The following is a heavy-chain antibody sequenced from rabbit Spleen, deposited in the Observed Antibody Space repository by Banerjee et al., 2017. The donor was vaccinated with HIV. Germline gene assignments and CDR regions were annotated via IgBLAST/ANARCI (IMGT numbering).Heavy chain of an antibody. CDR2: IDAGSSGIT. CDR3: AKYHDYGGAAYAGL. J-gene: IGHJ3*01. V-gene: IGHV1S40*01. CDR1: GFDLSSDYY. Sequence: QSLEESGGGLVKPEGSLTLTCKASGFDLSSDYYMCWVRQAPGKGLEWIACIDAGSSGITHYARWARGRFTGSKASSTTVTLQMTSLTAADTATYFCAKYHDYGGAAYAGLWGQGTLVTVS. D-gene: IGHD4-2*01.